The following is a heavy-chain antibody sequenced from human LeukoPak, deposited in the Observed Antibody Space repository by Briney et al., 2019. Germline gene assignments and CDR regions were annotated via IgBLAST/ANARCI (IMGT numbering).Heavy chain of an antibody. CDR2: IRYDGSNK. CDR3: AKPVGAWYYYYYMDV. Sequence: GGSLRLSCAASGFNFCSYGMHWVRQAPGKGLEWVAFIRYDGSNKYYADSVKGRFTISRDNSKNTLYLQMNSLRAEDTALYYCAKPVGAWYYYYYMDVWGKGTTVTISS. D-gene: IGHD4-23*01. CDR1: GFNFCSYG. J-gene: IGHJ6*03. V-gene: IGHV3-30*02.